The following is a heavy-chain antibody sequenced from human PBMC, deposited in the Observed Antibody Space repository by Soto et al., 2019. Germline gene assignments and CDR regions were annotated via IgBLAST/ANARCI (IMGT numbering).Heavy chain of an antibody. D-gene: IGHD6-13*01. Sequence: GASVKVSCQASGYSFTSYAIHWMRQAPGQRLEWMGWINAGNGNTKVPQKFQGRVTFTRDTSASTVYMEVSSLRSEDTAVYYCARHQGAQQLVRNWGQGTLVTVSS. J-gene: IGHJ4*02. V-gene: IGHV1-3*01. CDR2: INAGNGNT. CDR3: ARHQGAQQLVRN. CDR1: GYSFTSYA.